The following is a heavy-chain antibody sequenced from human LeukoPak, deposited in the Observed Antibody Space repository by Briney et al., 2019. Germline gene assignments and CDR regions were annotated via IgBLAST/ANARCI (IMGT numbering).Heavy chain of an antibody. CDR3: AKDRPHPSAEPTNFDS. J-gene: IGHJ4*02. D-gene: IGHD1-14*01. CDR1: GFTFSSYA. CDR2: TSGSGGSA. Sequence: GGSLRLSCAASGFTFSSYAMSWVPQAPGKGMEWLSATSGSGGSAYYADSVKGRFTISRDNSKNTLFLQMNSQRAEDTAVYYCAKDRPHPSAEPTNFDSWGQGTLVTVSS. V-gene: IGHV3-23*01.